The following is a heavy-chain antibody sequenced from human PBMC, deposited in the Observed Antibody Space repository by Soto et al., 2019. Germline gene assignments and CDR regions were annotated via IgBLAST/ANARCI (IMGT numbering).Heavy chain of an antibody. CDR2: ISGSGGST. CDR1: GFTFSSYA. Sequence: EVQLLESGGGLVQPGGSLRLSCAASGFTFSSYAMSWVRQAPGKGLEWVSAISGSGGSTYYADSVKGRFTISRDNSKNTLYLQMHRLRAEDTAVYYCVRSSWYVDGAGDHYYYYYGMDVWGQGTTVTVSS. D-gene: IGHD6-13*01. J-gene: IGHJ6*02. V-gene: IGHV3-23*01. CDR3: VRSSWYVDGAGDHYYYYYGMDV.